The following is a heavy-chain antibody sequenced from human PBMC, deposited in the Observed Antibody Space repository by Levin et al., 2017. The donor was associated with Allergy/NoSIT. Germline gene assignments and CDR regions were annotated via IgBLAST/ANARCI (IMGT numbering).Heavy chain of an antibody. CDR3: AAGQGGYDWGGDY. J-gene: IGHJ4*02. CDR1: GFTFTSSA. V-gene: IGHV1-58*01. D-gene: IGHD5-12*01. CDR2: IVVGSGNT. Sequence: PRASVKVSCKASGFTFTSSAVQWVRQARGQRLEWIGWIVVGSGNTNYAQKFQERVTITRDMSTSTAYMELSSLRSEDTAVYYCAAGQGGYDWGGDYWGQGTLVTVSS.